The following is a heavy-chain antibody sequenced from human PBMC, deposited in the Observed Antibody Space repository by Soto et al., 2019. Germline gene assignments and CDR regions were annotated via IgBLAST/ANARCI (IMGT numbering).Heavy chain of an antibody. V-gene: IGHV1-69*06. Sequence: SVKVSCKASGGTFSSYAISWVRQAPGQGLEWMGGIIPIFGTANYAQKFQGRVTITADKSTSTAYMELSSLRSEDTAVYYCSRSPGHYYYGMDVWGQGTTVTVSS. CDR2: IIPIFGTA. CDR1: GGTFSSYA. J-gene: IGHJ6*02. CDR3: SRSPGHYYYGMDV.